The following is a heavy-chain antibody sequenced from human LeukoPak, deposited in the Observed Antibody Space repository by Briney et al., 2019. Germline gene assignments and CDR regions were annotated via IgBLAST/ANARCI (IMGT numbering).Heavy chain of an antibody. V-gene: IGHV4-59*01. D-gene: IGHD2-15*01. CDR3: ARGGWSLDY. Sequence: SETLSLTCSVSGGSISSYYWTWIRQPPGKGLEWIGYIYYSGSTNYNPSLKSRVTISVDTSKNQFSLKLSSVTAADTAVYYCARGGWSLDYWGHGTLVTVSS. J-gene: IGHJ4*01. CDR1: GGSISSYY. CDR2: IYYSGST.